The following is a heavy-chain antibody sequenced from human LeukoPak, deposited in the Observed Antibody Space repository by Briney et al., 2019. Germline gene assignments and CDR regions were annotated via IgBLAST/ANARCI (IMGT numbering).Heavy chain of an antibody. V-gene: IGHV4-61*01. CDR2: IYYSGST. CDR3: ARVVRGYSYGSGFDP. Sequence: SETLSLTCTVSGGSVSSGSYYWSCIRQPPGKGLEWIGYIYYSGSTNYNPSLKSRVTISVDTSKNQFSLKLSSVTAADTAVYYCARVVRGYSYGSGFDPWGQGTLVTVSS. J-gene: IGHJ5*02. D-gene: IGHD5-18*01. CDR1: GGSVSSGSYY.